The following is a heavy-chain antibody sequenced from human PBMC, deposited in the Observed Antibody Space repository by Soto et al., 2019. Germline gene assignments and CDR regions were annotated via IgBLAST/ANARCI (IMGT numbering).Heavy chain of an antibody. CDR3: AKDRVESGLGEIDY. V-gene: IGHV3-30*18. CDR2: ISYDGSKK. D-gene: IGHD3-16*01. CDR1: GFSFSNNG. J-gene: IGHJ4*02. Sequence: GGSLRLSCADSGFSFSNNGMHWVRQAPGKGLEWVAIISYDGSKKYYADSVKGRFTISRDNSKNTLYLQVNSLRVEDTAIYYCAKDRVESGLGEIDYWGQGTLVTVSS.